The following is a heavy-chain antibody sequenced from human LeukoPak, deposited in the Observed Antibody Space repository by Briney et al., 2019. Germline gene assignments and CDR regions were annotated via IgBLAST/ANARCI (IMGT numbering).Heavy chain of an antibody. J-gene: IGHJ5*02. CDR3: ARASDFWSGGSNWFDP. D-gene: IGHD3-3*01. Sequence: ASVKVSCKASGYTFTSYGISWVRQAPGQGLEWMGWISAYNGNTNYAQKLQGRVTMTTDTSTSTAYMELRSLRSDDTAVYYCARASDFWSGGSNWFDPWGQGTLVTVSS. CDR2: ISAYNGNT. V-gene: IGHV1-18*01. CDR1: GYTFTSYG.